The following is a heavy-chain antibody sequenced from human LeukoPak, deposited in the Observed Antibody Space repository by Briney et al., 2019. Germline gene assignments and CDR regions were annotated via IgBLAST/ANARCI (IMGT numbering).Heavy chain of an antibody. V-gene: IGHV1-2*02. J-gene: IGHJ3*02. D-gene: IGHD3-3*01. CDR2: INPNSGGT. CDR1: GYTFTGYY. Sequence: ASVTVSCKASGYTFTGYYMHWVRQAPGQGLEWMGWINPNSGGTNYAQKFQGRVTMTRDTSISTAYMELSRLRSDDTAVYYCARAQFLEWFNAFDIWGQGTMVTVSS. CDR3: ARAQFLEWFNAFDI.